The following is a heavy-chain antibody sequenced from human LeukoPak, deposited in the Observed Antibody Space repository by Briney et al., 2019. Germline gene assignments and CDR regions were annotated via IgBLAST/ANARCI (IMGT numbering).Heavy chain of an antibody. Sequence: PSETLSLACTVSGASFSTYYWSWIRQPPGKGLEWIGYIYYSGSTNYNPSLKSRVTMSVDTAKNQFSLKLSSVTAADTAVYYCARLLGAANTDYFDYWGQGTLVTVSS. V-gene: IGHV4-59*08. J-gene: IGHJ4*02. CDR2: IYYSGST. CDR3: ARLLGAANTDYFDY. CDR1: GASFSTYY. D-gene: IGHD6-13*01.